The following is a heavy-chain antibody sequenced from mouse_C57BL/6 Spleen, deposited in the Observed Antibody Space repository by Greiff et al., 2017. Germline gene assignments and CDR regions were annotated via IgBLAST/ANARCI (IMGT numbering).Heavy chain of an antibody. CDR3: ARDLYPGGFAY. J-gene: IGHJ3*01. CDR2: ISDGGNYT. CDR1: GFTFSSYA. V-gene: IGHV5-4*01. Sequence: EVKLMESGGGLVQPGGSLKLSCAASGFTFSSYAMSWVRQTPEKRLEWVATISDGGNYTYYPDNVKGRFTISRDNAKNHLYLQMSHLKSEDTAMYYCARDLYPGGFAYWGQGTLVTVSA.